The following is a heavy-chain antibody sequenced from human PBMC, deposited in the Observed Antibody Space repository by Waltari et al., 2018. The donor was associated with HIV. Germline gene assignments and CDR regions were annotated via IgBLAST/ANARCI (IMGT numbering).Heavy chain of an antibody. CDR3: AREGPPGYYDSSGYPHPFDY. Sequence: QVQLQESGPGLVKPSETLSLTCTVSGGSISSYYWSWIRQPAGKGLEWIGRIYTSGSTNYPPSLKGRVTMSVDTSKNQFSLKLSSVTAADTAVYYCAREGPPGYYDSSGYPHPFDYWGQGTLVTVSS. J-gene: IGHJ4*02. CDR1: GGSISSYY. D-gene: IGHD3-22*01. V-gene: IGHV4-4*07. CDR2: IYTSGST.